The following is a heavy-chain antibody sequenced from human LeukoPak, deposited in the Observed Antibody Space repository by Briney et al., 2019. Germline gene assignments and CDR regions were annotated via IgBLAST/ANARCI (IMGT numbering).Heavy chain of an antibody. D-gene: IGHD3-10*01. V-gene: IGHV3-53*01. CDR3: AKNRYGSARLDY. CDR2: IYSDGVT. Sequence: GGSLRLSCAASGFAVSSNYMRWVRQAPGKGLEWVSVIYSDGVTYYADSVKGRFSISRDNSKNTLYLQMNSLRAEDTAVYYCAKNRYGSARLDYWGQGTLVTVSS. J-gene: IGHJ4*02. CDR1: GFAVSSNY.